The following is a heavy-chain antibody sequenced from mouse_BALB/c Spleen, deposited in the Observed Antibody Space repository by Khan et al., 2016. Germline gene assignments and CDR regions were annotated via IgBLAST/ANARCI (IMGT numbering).Heavy chain of an antibody. V-gene: IGHV6-6*01. CDR2: IRPKANNHAT. Sequence: DVSLEESGGGLVQPGGSMKLSCTASGFTLSDAWMDWVRQSPEQGLEWVAEIRPKANNHATYYAESVKGRFSISRDDSKSSVYLQMNSLRPEDTGIYYCTRRGIAMDYWGQGTSVTVSS. J-gene: IGHJ4*01. CDR3: TRRGIAMDY. CDR1: GFTLSDAW.